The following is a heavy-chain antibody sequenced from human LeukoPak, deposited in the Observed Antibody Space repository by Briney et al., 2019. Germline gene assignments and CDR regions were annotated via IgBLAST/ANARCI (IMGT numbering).Heavy chain of an antibody. CDR2: ISDSGGRK. J-gene: IGHJ6*02. D-gene: IGHD2-15*01. V-gene: IGHV3-23*01. CDR3: AKDKGYCSSDVCYPPYGMDV. CDR1: GFTFSTYA. Sequence: GGSLRLSCAASGFTFSTYAMTWVRQSPGKGLEWVSDISDSGGRKYYADSVKGRFTISRDNSKNTVYLEMNSLRAEDTAIYYCAKDKGYCSSDVCYPPYGMDVWGQGTTVTVPS.